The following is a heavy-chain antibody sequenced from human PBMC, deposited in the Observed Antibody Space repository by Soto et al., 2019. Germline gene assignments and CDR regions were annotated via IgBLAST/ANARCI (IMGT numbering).Heavy chain of an antibody. CDR2: INHSGST. CDR3: AGGYGRNFDY. V-gene: IGHV4-34*01. D-gene: IGHD3-10*01. CDR1: GGSFSGYY. J-gene: IGHJ4*02. Sequence: SETLSLTCAVYGGSFSGYYWTWIRQPPGKGLEWIGEINHSGSTNYNPSLKSRVTISVDTSKNQFSLKLSSVTAADMAVYYCAGGYGRNFDYWGQGTLDTVSS.